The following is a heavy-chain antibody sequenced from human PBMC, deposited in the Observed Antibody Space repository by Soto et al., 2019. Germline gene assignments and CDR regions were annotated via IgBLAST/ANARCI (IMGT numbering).Heavy chain of an antibody. CDR1: GFTFSSYA. CDR2: ISGSGGST. D-gene: IGHD3-22*01. CDR3: AKDLLAMIGYWYFDL. V-gene: IGHV3-23*01. J-gene: IGHJ2*01. Sequence: EVQLLESGGGLVQPGGSLRLSCAASGFTFSSYAMSWVRQAPGKGLEWVSAISGSGGSTYYADSVKGRFTISRDNSKNTLYLKMNSLRAEDTAVYYCAKDLLAMIGYWYFDLWGRGTLVTVSS.